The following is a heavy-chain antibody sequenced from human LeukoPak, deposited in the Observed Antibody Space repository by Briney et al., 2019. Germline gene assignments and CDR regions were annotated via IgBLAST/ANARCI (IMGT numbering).Heavy chain of an antibody. CDR3: ARGYSGYVGWVS. CDR2: IYYSGST. CDR1: GGSSSGYY. Sequence: PSETLSLTCVLYGGSSSGYYWSWIRQPPGKGLEWIGSIYYSGSTYYNPSLKSRVTISVDTSKNQFSLKLSSVTAADTAVYYCARGYSGYVGWVSWGQGTLVTVSS. V-gene: IGHV4-34*01. J-gene: IGHJ4*02. D-gene: IGHD5-12*01.